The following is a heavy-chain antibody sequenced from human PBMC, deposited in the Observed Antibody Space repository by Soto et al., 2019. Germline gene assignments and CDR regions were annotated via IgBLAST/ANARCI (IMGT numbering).Heavy chain of an antibody. J-gene: IGHJ4*02. CDR1: GFTFSSYC. CDR3: TRRQYQLLGYLLWLGEIDY. D-gene: IGHD3-10*01. V-gene: IGHV3-7*01. Sequence: EVQLVESGGGLVQPGGSLRLSCAASGFTFSSYCMSWVRQAPGKGREWVANIKQDGSEKYYVDSVKGRFTISRDNAKNSLYRQMNSLRAADTDVYYCTRRQYQLLGYLLWLGEIDYWGQGTLVTVSS. CDR2: IKQDGSEK.